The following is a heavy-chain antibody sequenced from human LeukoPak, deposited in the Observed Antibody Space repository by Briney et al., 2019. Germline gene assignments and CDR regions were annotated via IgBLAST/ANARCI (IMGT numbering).Heavy chain of an antibody. Sequence: KPSETLSLTCTVSGGSISSYYWSWIRQPPGKGLEWIGYIYYSGSTNYNPSLKSRVTISVDTSKNQFSLKLSSVTAADTAVYYCARAGGLRYFDWLFAWGQGTLVTVSS. D-gene: IGHD3-9*01. J-gene: IGHJ4*02. V-gene: IGHV4-59*12. CDR3: ARAGGLRYFDWLFA. CDR1: GGSISSYY. CDR2: IYYSGST.